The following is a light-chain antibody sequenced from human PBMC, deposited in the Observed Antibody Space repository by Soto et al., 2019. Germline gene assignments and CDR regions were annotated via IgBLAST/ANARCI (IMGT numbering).Light chain of an antibody. J-gene: IGLJ2*01. Sequence: QSVLTQPPSASGTPGQTVTISCSGGSYNIGSNYVYWYQQLPGTAPRLLMYRADQRPSGVPDRFSGSKSGTSASLAISGLRSEDEADYYCAAWDDTLSGLVFGGGTKVTVL. CDR1: SYNIGSNY. CDR3: AAWDDTLSGLV. CDR2: RAD. V-gene: IGLV1-47*01.